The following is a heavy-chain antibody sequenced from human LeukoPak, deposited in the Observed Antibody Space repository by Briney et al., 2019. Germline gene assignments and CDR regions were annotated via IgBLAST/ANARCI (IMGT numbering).Heavy chain of an antibody. Sequence: SETLSLTCTVSGGSISSSSYYWGWIRQPPGKGLEWIGSIYYSGTTYYNPSLKSRVTISVDTSKNQFSLKLRSVTAADTAVFYCARISADYGGTLGNWGQGTLVTVSS. CDR3: ARISADYGGTLGN. J-gene: IGHJ4*02. V-gene: IGHV4-39*07. CDR2: IYYSGTT. CDR1: GGSISSSSYY. D-gene: IGHD4-23*01.